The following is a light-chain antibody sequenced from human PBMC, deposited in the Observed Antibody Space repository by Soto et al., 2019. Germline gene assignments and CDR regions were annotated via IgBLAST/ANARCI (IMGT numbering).Light chain of an antibody. J-gene: IGLJ1*01. CDR2: EVN. CDR3: SSHTTSYTVDV. V-gene: IGLV2-14*03. Sequence: QSALTQPASVAGSPGQSITISCTGTASDVGANNYVSWYQQYPGKAPQLIIYEVNQRPSGISDRFFGSKSGDTASLTISWLPADDEADYYCSSHTTSYTVDVFGTGTKVTVL. CDR1: ASDVGANNY.